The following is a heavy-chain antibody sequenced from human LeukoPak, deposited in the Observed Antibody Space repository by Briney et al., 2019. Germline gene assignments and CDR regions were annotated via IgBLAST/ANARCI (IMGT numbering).Heavy chain of an antibody. CDR1: GYTFTSYG. J-gene: IGHJ3*02. CDR2: ISAYNGNT. CDR3: ARDRTPSSGYYGNDAFDI. Sequence: ASVKVSCKASGYTFTSYGISWVRQAPGQGLEWMGWISAYNGNTNYAQKLQGRVTMTTDTSTSTAYMELRSLRSDDTAVYYCARDRTPSSGYYGNDAFDIWGQGTMVTVSS. V-gene: IGHV1-18*01. D-gene: IGHD3-22*01.